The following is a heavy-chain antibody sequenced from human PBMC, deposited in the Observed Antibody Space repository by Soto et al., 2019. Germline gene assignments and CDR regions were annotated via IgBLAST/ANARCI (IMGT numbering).Heavy chain of an antibody. D-gene: IGHD3-16*01. V-gene: IGHV3-33*08. CDR1: GFTFSSYG. J-gene: IGHJ3*02. Sequence: GGSLRLSCAASGFTFSSYGMHWVRQAPGKGLEWVAVIWYDGSNKYYADSVKGRFTISRDNSKNTLYLQMNSLRAEDTAVYYCARAPGGAAFDIWGQGTMVTVSS. CDR3: ARAPGGAAFDI. CDR2: IWYDGSNK.